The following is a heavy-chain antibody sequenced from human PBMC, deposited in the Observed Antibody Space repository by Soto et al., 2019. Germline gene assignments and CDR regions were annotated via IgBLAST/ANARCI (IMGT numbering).Heavy chain of an antibody. V-gene: IGHV3-72*01. J-gene: IGHJ3*02. CDR2: IRNKADSYTT. CDR1: GFTFSAHY. D-gene: IGHD1-20*01. CDR3: SRSRMTGIYEVFDI. Sequence: GGSLRLSCAASGFTFSAHYMDWVRQAPGKRLEWVGRIRNKADSYTTEYAASVKGRFTISRDESKNSVYLQMNSLKTEDTAVYYCSRSRMTGIYEVFDIWGQGTMVTVSS.